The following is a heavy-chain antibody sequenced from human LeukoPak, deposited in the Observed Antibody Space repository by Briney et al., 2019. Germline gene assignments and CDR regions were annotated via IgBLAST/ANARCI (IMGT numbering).Heavy chain of an antibody. V-gene: IGHV3-30*02. CDR3: ARGSRYGDYPYYCDF. Sequence: GGSLRLSCAASGFTFGSHGMHWVRQAPGKGLDWVAFVRYDGNNPYYSASVKGRFTISRDNSKSTVLLQMNSLRLEDAAVYYCARGSRYGDYPYYCDFWGQGTLVTVSS. D-gene: IGHD4-17*01. J-gene: IGHJ4*02. CDR2: VRYDGNNP. CDR1: GFTFGSHG.